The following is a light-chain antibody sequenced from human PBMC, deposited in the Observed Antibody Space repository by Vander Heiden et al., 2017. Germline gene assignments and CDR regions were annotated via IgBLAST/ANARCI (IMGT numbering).Light chain of an antibody. CDR3: QHYGSSPRT. V-gene: IGKV3-20*01. Sequence: ESVLTQSPGTLSLSPGERATLSCRASQSLGSRYLAWYQQTPGQAPRLLIYGASSRASGIPDRFSGSGSGTDFTLTISRLEPEDFAVYFCQHYGSSPRTFGQGTKVEIK. J-gene: IGKJ1*01. CDR2: GAS. CDR1: QSLGSRY.